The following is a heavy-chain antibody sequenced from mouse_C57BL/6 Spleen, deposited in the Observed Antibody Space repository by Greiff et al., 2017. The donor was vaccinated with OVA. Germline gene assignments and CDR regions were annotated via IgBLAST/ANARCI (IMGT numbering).Heavy chain of an antibody. Sequence: QVQLQQPGAELVMPGASVKLSCKASGYTFTSYWMHWVKQRPGQGLEWIGEIDPSDSYTNYNQKFKGKSTLTVDKSSSTAYMQLSSLTSEDSAVYYCARSDSSHWYFDVWGTGTTVTVSS. CDR2: IDPSDSYT. J-gene: IGHJ1*03. CDR3: ARSDSSHWYFDV. V-gene: IGHV1-69*01. D-gene: IGHD1-1*01. CDR1: GYTFTSYW.